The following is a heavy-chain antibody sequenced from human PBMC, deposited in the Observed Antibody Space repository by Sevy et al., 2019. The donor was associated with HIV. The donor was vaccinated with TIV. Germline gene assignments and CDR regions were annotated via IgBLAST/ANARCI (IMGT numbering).Heavy chain of an antibody. CDR2: IRSKANSYAT. J-gene: IGHJ4*02. CDR1: GFTFSGSA. V-gene: IGHV3-73*01. D-gene: IGHD3-10*01. CDR3: TLTTAADYYGSGSTSVGWY. Sequence: GGSLRLSCAASGFTFSGSAMHWVRQASGKALEWVGRIRSKANSYATAYAASVKGRFTISRDDSKNTAYLQMNSLKTEDTAVYYCTLTTAADYYGSGSTSVGWYWGQGTLVTVSS.